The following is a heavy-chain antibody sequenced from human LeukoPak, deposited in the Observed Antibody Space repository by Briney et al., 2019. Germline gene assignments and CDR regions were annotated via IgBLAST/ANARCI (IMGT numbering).Heavy chain of an antibody. J-gene: IGHJ4*02. CDR3: ARRIVGARYYFDY. D-gene: IGHD1-26*01. V-gene: IGHV5-51*01. CDR1: GYSFTSYW. Sequence: GESLKISCKGSGYSFTSYWIGWVRQMPGKGLEWMGIICPGDSETRNSPSFQGQVTISVDKSISSAYLQWSSLKASDTAMYYCARRIVGARYYFDYWGQGTLVTVSS. CDR2: ICPGDSET.